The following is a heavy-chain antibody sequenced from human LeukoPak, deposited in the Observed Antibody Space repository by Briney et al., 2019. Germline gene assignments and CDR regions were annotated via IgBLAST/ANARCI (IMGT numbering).Heavy chain of an antibody. Sequence: GGSLRLSCAASGFTFDDYAMHWVRQAPGKGLEWVSGISWNSGSMGYADSVKGRFTISRDNAKNSLYLQMNSLRAEDTALYYYATRRDGYNEFDYWGQGTLVTVSS. D-gene: IGHD5-24*01. J-gene: IGHJ4*02. CDR2: ISWNSGSM. CDR3: ATRRDGYNEFDY. CDR1: GFTFDDYA. V-gene: IGHV3-9*01.